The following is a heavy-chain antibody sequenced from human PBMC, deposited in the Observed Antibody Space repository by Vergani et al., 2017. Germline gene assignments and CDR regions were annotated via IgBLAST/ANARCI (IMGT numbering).Heavy chain of an antibody. V-gene: IGHV1-46*03. J-gene: IGHJ4*02. CDR3: ARGSYSILTGYRY. D-gene: IGHD3-9*01. CDR1: GYTFSNYY. Sequence: QVQVVQSGAEVKKSGASVKVSCKTSGYTFSNYYMHWVRQAPGQGLEWMGIINPSGGHTNYAQKFQGRVTMTRDTSTGTVYMELSSLRSEDTAIYYCARGSYSILTGYRYWGQGTLVTVSA. CDR2: INPSGGHT.